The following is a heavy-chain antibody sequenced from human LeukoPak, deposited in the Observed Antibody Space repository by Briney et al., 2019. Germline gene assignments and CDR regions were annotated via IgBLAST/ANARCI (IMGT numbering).Heavy chain of an antibody. CDR2: IYYSGST. D-gene: IGHD3-22*01. Sequence: SETLSLTRTVSGGSISSYYWNWIRQPPGKGLEWVGYIYYSGSTNYNPSLKSRVTISVDTSKNQFSLKLSSVTAADTAVYYCARGLRYFYDSTSQTPFDYWGQGTLVTVSS. J-gene: IGHJ4*02. CDR3: ARGLRYFYDSTSQTPFDY. CDR1: GGSISSYY. V-gene: IGHV4-59*01.